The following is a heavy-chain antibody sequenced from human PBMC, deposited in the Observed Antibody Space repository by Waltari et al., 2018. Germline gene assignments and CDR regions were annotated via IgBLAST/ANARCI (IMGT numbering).Heavy chain of an antibody. Sequence: QVQLQESGPGVMKPSETLSLTCQVSGFTVVSVYYWRWIRQSPGQGLGWIGSAYHGGSIFYNPSLESRVSISLDRSENQVALEVRSLTAADTAVYYCARGTRVNLVRGAEWFDFWGPGMLVSVSS. CDR1: GFTVVSVYY. CDR3: ARGTRVNLVRGAEWFDF. D-gene: IGHD3-10*01. CDR2: AYHGGSI. V-gene: IGHV4-38-2*02. J-gene: IGHJ5*01.